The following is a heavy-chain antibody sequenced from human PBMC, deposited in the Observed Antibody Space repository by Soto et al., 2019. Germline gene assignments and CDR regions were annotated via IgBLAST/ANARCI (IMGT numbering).Heavy chain of an antibody. CDR2: ISSSSSYI. CDR3: ARDYYYYGSGSYYTYYYYYGMDV. CDR1: GFTFSSYS. Sequence: GGSLRLSCAASGFTFSSYSMNWVRQAPGKGLEWVSSISSSSSYIYYADSVKGRFTISRDNAKNSLYLQMNSLRAEDTAVYYCARDYYYYGSGSYYTYYYYYGMDVWGQGTTVTVS. V-gene: IGHV3-21*01. J-gene: IGHJ6*02. D-gene: IGHD3-10*01.